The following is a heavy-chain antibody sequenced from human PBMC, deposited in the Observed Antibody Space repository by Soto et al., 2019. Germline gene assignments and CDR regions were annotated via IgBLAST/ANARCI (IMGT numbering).Heavy chain of an antibody. D-gene: IGHD3-10*01. CDR2: ISSTTNYI. J-gene: IGHJ4*02. CDR3: ARESGDLTSNFDY. Sequence: PGGSLRLSCAASGFTFTRYSMNWVRQAPGKGLEWVSSISSTTNYIYYGDSMKGRFTISRDNAKNSLYLEMNSLRAEDTAVYYCARESGDLTSNFDYWGQGTRGTVSP. CDR1: GFTFTRYS. V-gene: IGHV3-21*06.